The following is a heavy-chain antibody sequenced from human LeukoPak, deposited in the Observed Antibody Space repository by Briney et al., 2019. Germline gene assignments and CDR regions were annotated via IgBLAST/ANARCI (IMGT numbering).Heavy chain of an antibody. Sequence: GASVKVSCKVSGYTLTELSMHWVRQAPGKGLEWMGGFDPEDGETIYAQKFQGRVTMTEDTSTDTAYMELSSLRSEDTAVYYCATDFWPAGSQLQHAFDIWGQGTMVTVSS. CDR1: GYTLTELS. V-gene: IGHV1-24*01. D-gene: IGHD2-2*01. CDR3: ATDFWPAGSQLQHAFDI. CDR2: FDPEDGET. J-gene: IGHJ3*02.